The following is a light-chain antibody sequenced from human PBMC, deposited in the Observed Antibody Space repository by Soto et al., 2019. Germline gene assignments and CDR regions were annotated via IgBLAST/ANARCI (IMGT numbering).Light chain of an antibody. Sequence: AQSPTPLSASIGDGGTITCRASQTISSWLAWYQQKPGKAPTLLIYAASNLQSGVPSRFRGSRSGTEFTLTVSSLQPEDFATYYCLQDHGDSWTFGQGTKVDIK. V-gene: IGKV1-5*01. CDR1: QTISSW. CDR2: AAS. J-gene: IGKJ1*01. CDR3: LQDHGDSWT.